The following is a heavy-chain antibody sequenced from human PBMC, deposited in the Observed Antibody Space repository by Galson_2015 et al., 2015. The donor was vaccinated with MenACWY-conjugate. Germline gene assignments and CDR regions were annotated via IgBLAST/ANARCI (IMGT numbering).Heavy chain of an antibody. J-gene: IGHJ4*02. Sequence: SLRLSCAASGFSFSDYGIHWVRQAPGKGLEWVAYIHYDGSSEDYMDSVKGRFTISRDNSKNTVILQMNSLRAEDTAVYYCVKDRYYHFDYWGQGTLVAVSS. CDR1: GFSFSDYG. CDR3: VKDRYYHFDY. CDR2: IHYDGSSE. V-gene: IGHV3-30*02. D-gene: IGHD3-22*01.